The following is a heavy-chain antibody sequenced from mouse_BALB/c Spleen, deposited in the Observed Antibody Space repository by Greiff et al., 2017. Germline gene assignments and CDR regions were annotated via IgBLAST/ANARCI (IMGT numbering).Heavy chain of an antibody. Sequence: QVQLQQSGAELVRPGVSAKISCKGSGYTFTDYAMHWVKQSHAKSLEWIGVISTYYGDASYNQKFKSKATMTVDKSSSTAYMELARLTSEDSAIYYCARPWDYWGQGTTLTVSS. J-gene: IGHJ2*01. CDR3: ARPWDY. CDR2: ISTYYGDA. CDR1: GYTFTDYA. V-gene: IGHV1S137*01.